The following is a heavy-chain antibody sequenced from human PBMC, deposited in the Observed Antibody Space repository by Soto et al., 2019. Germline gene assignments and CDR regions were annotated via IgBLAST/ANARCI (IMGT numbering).Heavy chain of an antibody. D-gene: IGHD1-26*01. CDR1: GGSTSRYD. CDR3: ARGPGYILGATAKGGFELDY. V-gene: IGHV4-59*01. J-gene: IGHJ4*02. CDR2: IYYSGST. Sequence: PSETLSLTCTVSGGSTSRYDWSWIRQPPGKELEWIGYIYYSGSTNYNPSLKSRVTISVDTSKNQFSLKLSSVTAADTAVYYCARGPGYILGATAKGGFELDYCGRGTLVTVSA.